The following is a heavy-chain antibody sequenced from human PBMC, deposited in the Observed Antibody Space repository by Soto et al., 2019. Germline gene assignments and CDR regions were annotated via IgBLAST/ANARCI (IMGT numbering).Heavy chain of an antibody. V-gene: IGHV4-4*02. Sequence: QVQLQESGPGLVKPSGTLSLTCAVSGDSVSSTHWWNWVHQPPGKGLEWIGEMYHSGSTNYNPSLKSRVTISVDKSKNQFSLRLSSVTAADTAVYYCAASPGWWRLDHWGQGTLVTVPS. CDR3: AASPGWWRLDH. CDR2: MYHSGST. J-gene: IGHJ4*02. CDR1: GDSVSSTHW. D-gene: IGHD6-19*01.